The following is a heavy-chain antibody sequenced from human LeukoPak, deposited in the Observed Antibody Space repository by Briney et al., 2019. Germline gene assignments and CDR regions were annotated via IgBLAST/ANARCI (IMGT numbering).Heavy chain of an antibody. CDR3: VRGNDYGGPHY. J-gene: IGHJ4*02. V-gene: IGHV3-74*01. CDR2: IDRDGSRI. Sequence: GGSLTLSCAVSVFTFSSYWMHWVRHAPWKGLVWVSRIDRDGSRINYADSVKGRFTISRDNGKNTLFLQMNSLRAEDAAVYYCVRGNDYGGPHYWGQGTLVTVSS. CDR1: VFTFSSYW. D-gene: IGHD4-23*01.